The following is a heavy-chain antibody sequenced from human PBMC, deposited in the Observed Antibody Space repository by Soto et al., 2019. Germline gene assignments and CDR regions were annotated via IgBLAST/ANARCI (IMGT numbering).Heavy chain of an antibody. CDR3: ATEPIYYNDGSGYYTLGP. J-gene: IGHJ5*02. V-gene: IGHV1-18*04. D-gene: IGHD3-22*01. CDR2: ISAHNGDT. CDR1: GYTFATYG. Sequence: QVQLVQSGAEVKKPGASVKVSCKASGYTFATYGFSWVRQAPGQGLECVGWISAHNGDTHYSRKFQGRVTLTTDTSTITAYMELRSLTSDDPAVYFCATEPIYYNDGSGYYTLGPWGQGPMVTVSS.